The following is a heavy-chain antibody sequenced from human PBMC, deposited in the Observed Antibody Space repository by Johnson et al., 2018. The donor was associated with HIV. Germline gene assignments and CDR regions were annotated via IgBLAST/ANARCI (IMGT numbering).Heavy chain of an antibody. CDR3: ARGSYDGDAFDI. D-gene: IGHD1-26*01. Sequence: QVQLVESGGGVVQPGRSLRLSCVASGFTFSSYGMHWVRQAPGKGLEWVAVIWYDGSNKYFADSVKGRFTISRDNSKNTLYLQMNSLRAGDTALYYCARGSYDGDAFDIWGQGTIVTVSS. CDR2: IWYDGSNK. CDR1: GFTFSSYG. V-gene: IGHV3-33*01. J-gene: IGHJ3*02.